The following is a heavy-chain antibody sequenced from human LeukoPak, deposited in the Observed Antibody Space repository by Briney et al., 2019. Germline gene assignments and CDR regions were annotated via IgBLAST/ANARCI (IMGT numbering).Heavy chain of an antibody. D-gene: IGHD1-1*01. Sequence: SETLSLTCTVSGGSISSSSYYWGWIRQPPGKGLEWIGSIYYSGSTYYNPSLKSRVTISVDTSKNQFSLKLSSVTAADTAVYYCARVRTGPNYHFDYWGQGTLVTVSS. J-gene: IGHJ4*02. CDR3: ARVRTGPNYHFDY. V-gene: IGHV4-39*07. CDR1: GGSISSSSYY. CDR2: IYYSGST.